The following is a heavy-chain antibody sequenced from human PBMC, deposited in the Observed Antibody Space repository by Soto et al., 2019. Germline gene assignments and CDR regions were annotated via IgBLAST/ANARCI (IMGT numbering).Heavy chain of an antibody. CDR3: AREVPALPGSQLPEEQLVPGVDGMDV. V-gene: IGHV1-69*13. CDR2: IIPIFGTA. J-gene: IGHJ6*02. Sequence: ASVKVSCKASGGTFSSYAISWVRQAPGQGLEWMGGIIPIFGTANYAQKFQGRVTITADESTSTAYMELSSLRSEDTAVYYCAREVPALPGSQLPEEQLVPGVDGMDVWGQGTTVTVSS. CDR1: GGTFSSYA. D-gene: IGHD6-6*01.